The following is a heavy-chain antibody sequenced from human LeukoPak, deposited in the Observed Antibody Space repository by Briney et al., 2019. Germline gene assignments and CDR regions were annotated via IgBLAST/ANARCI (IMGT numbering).Heavy chain of an antibody. V-gene: IGHV5-51*01. J-gene: IGHJ4*02. CDR1: GFSFTSYW. CDR3: ARRGDGYKNFDH. CDR2: IYPGDSDT. Sequence: GESLKISCKGSGFSFTSYWIGWVRQMPGKGLEWMEIIYPGDSDTRYSPSFQGHVTISADKSISTAYLRWSSLKASDTAINYCARRGDGYKNFDHWDQESLVPVSS. D-gene: IGHD5-24*01.